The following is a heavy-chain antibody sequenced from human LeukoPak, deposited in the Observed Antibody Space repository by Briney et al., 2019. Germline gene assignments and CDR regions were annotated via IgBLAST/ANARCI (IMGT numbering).Heavy chain of an antibody. D-gene: IGHD2-2*01. J-gene: IGHJ5*02. Sequence: PSETLSLTCTVSGRSISSHYCSCIRQPPGEGLEWIGYIYYSVSTNNNPSRKSQVTIPVDTSKNQFSLKLSSVTAADTAVYYCARGEGDIVVVPAATHKQNWFDPWGQGTLVTVSS. CDR1: GRSISSHY. CDR3: ARGEGDIVVVPAATHKQNWFDP. V-gene: IGHV4-59*11. CDR2: IYYSVST.